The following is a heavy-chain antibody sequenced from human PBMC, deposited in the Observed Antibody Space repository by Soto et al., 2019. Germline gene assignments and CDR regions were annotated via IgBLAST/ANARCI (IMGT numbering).Heavy chain of an antibody. Sequence: PGGSLRLSCAASGFTVSSNYMSWVRQAPGKGLEWVSVIYSGGSTYYADSVKGRFTISRDNSKNTLYLQMNSLRDEDTAVYYCASSVSGYYFVYWGQGTLVTVSS. J-gene: IGHJ4*02. CDR1: GFTVSSNY. D-gene: IGHD3-22*01. CDR2: IYSGGST. CDR3: ASSVSGYYFVY. V-gene: IGHV3-53*01.